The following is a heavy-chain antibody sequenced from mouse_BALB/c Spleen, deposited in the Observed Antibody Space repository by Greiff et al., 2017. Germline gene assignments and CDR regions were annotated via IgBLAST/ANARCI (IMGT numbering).Heavy chain of an antibody. D-gene: IGHD2-4*01. CDR2: INPNNGGT. V-gene: IGHV1-18*01. CDR3: ARYTMITTGAWFAY. J-gene: IGHJ3*01. Sequence: EVQRVESGPELVKPGASVKIPCKASGYTFTDYNMDWVKQSHGKSLEWIGDINPNNGGTIYNQKFKGKATLTVDKSSSTAYMELRSLTSEDTAVYYCARYTMITTGAWFAYGGQGTLVTVSA. CDR1: GYTFTDYN.